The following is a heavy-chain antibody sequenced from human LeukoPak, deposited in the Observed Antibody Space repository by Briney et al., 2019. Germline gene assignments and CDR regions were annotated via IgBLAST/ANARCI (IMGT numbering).Heavy chain of an antibody. CDR3: ARDLCCSSTSCYQCYYYYYGMDV. CDR1: GFTFSSYA. D-gene: IGHD2-2*01. CDR2: ISYDGSNK. Sequence: RSLRLSCAASGFTFSSYAMHWVRQAPGKGLEWVAVISYDGSNKYYADSVKGRFTISRDNSKNTLYLQMNSLRAEDTAVYYCARDLCCSSTSCYQCYYYYYGMDVWGQGTTVTVSS. V-gene: IGHV3-30-3*01. J-gene: IGHJ6*02.